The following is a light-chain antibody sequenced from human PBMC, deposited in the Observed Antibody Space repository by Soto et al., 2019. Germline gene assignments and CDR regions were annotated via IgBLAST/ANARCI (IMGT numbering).Light chain of an antibody. CDR3: CSYAGSNIVV. J-gene: IGLJ2*01. CDR2: DLI. V-gene: IGLV2-11*01. Sequence: QSALTQPRSVSGFPGQSVTIYCTGTNSDVGGYNYVSWYRQHPGKAPKLLIYDLIKRPSGVPDRFSGSKSGNTAYLTISGLQAEDEADYYCCSYAGSNIVVLGGGTKLTVL. CDR1: NSDVGGYNY.